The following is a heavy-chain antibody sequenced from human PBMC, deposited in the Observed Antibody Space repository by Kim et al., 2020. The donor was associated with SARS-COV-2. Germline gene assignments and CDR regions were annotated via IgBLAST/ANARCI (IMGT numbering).Heavy chain of an antibody. J-gene: IGHJ4*02. D-gene: IGHD1-26*01. CDR3: ARLLVGATTEYFDY. V-gene: IGHV5-51*01. Sequence: YSPSVQGQVTISADKSMNTAYLQWSSLKASDTAMYYCARLLVGATTEYFDYWGQGTLVTVSS.